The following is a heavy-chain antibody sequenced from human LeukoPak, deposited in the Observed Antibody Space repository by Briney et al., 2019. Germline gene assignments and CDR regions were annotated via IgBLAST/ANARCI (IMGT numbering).Heavy chain of an antibody. Sequence: SETLSLTCTVSGYSISSGYYWGWIRQPPGQGLEWIGSIYHSGSTYYNPSLKSRVTISVDTSKNQFSLKLSSVTAADTAVYYCARGWQRERSYNWFDPWGQGTLVTVSS. V-gene: IGHV4-38-2*02. J-gene: IGHJ5*02. CDR1: GYSISSGYY. CDR2: IYHSGST. D-gene: IGHD2-15*01. CDR3: ARGWQRERSYNWFDP.